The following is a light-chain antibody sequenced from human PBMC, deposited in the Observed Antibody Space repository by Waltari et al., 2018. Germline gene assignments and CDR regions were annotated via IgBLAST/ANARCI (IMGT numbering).Light chain of an antibody. CDR1: QSVGRPF. Sequence: EIVLTQSPGTLSLSPGDRATLSCRASQSVGRPFAWYQLKPGQAPRLLIYAASTRATGIPDRFSVSGSGTDFSLTINRLDPEDFAVYFCQHYVRLPATFGQGTRVEIK. CDR3: QHYVRLPAT. CDR2: AAS. V-gene: IGKV3-20*01. J-gene: IGKJ1*01.